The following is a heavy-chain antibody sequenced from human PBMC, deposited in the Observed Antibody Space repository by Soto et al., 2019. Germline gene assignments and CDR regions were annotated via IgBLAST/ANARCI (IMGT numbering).Heavy chain of an antibody. V-gene: IGHV4-38-2*02. Sequence: TETVALSCAVSGYSISRGYYWGGIRQPPGKGLEWIGSIYHSGSTYYNPSLKSRVTISVDTSKNQFSLKLSSVTAADTAVYYFAREHPQPNWLDPWRQAIMVTVSS. CDR3: AREHPQPNWLDP. CDR2: IYHSGST. J-gene: IGHJ5*02. CDR1: GYSISRGYY.